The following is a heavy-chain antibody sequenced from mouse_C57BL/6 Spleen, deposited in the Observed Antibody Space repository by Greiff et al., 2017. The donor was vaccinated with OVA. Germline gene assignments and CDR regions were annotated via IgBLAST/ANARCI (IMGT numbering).Heavy chain of an antibody. CDR1: GYTFTDYN. CDR2: INPNNGGT. J-gene: IGHJ4*01. V-gene: IGHV1-18*01. D-gene: IGHD3-1*01. CDR3: ARSGYGDLYAMDY. Sequence: VQLQQSGPELVKPGASVKIPCKASGYTFTDYNMDWVKQSHGKSLEWIGDINPNNGGTIYNQKFKGKATLTVDTSSSTAYMELRSLTSEDTAVYYCARSGYGDLYAMDYWGQGTSVTVSS.